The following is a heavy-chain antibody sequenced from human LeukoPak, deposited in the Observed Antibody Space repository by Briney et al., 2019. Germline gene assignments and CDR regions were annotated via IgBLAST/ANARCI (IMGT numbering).Heavy chain of an antibody. CDR3: ARDLSRYFDWSFDY. V-gene: IGHV3-48*04. CDR1: GFTFSSYS. Sequence: GGSLRLSCAASGFTFSSYSMNWVRQAPGKGLEWVSYISSSSSTIYYADSVKGRFTISRDNAKNSLYLQMNSLRAEDTAVYYYARDLSRYFDWSFDYWGQGTLVTVSS. J-gene: IGHJ4*02. D-gene: IGHD3-9*01. CDR2: ISSSSSTI.